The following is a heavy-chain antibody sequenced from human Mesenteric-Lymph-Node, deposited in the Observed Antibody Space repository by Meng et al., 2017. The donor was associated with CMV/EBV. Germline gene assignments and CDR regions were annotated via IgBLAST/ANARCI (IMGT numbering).Heavy chain of an antibody. Sequence: SVKVSCKASGGTFSSYAISRVRQAPGQGLEWMGGIIPIFGTANYAQKFQGRVTITTDESTSTAYMELSSLRSEDTAVYYCARGGIYYYGSGSYDYWGQGTLVTVSS. J-gene: IGHJ4*02. V-gene: IGHV1-69*05. CDR1: GGTFSSYA. D-gene: IGHD3-10*01. CDR2: IIPIFGTA. CDR3: ARGGIYYYGSGSYDY.